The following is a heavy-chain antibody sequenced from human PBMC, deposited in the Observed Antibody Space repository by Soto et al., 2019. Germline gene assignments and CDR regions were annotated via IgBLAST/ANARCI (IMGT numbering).Heavy chain of an antibody. CDR3: ARNGFYCSGGSCPDY. CDR2: INAGNGNT. V-gene: IGHV1-3*01. D-gene: IGHD2-15*01. Sequence: ASVKVSCKASGYTFTSYAMHWVRQGPGQRLEWMGWINAGNGNTKYSQKFQGRVTITRDTSAITAYMELSSLRSEDTAVYYCARNGFYCSGGSCPDYWGQGTLVTVSS. CDR1: GYTFTSYA. J-gene: IGHJ4*02.